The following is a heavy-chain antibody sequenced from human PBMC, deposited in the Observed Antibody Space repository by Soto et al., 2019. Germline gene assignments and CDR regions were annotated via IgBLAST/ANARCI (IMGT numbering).Heavy chain of an antibody. V-gene: IGHV3-30*18. CDR2: ILTDASRK. Sequence: GGSLRLSCGASGLSFSTYGMHRVRQAPGRGLEWVAVILTDASRKYYADCVKGRFTISRDNSENTAFLEMNSLRVEDTATYYCAKQRAHGDYGQFDSWGQGTLVTVSS. CDR3: AKQRAHGDYGQFDS. D-gene: IGHD4-17*01. J-gene: IGHJ4*02. CDR1: GLSFSTYG.